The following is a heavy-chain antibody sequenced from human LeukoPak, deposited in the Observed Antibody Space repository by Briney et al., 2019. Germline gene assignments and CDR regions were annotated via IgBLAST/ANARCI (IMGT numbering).Heavy chain of an antibody. V-gene: IGHV5-51*01. Sequence: GESLKISCKGSGYIFTSYWIGWVRQMPGKGLEWMGIIYPGDSDTRYSPSFQGQVTSSADKSISTAYLQWSSLKASDTAMYYCARGSSAPRYYYYGMDVWGQGTTVTVSS. D-gene: IGHD2-2*01. J-gene: IGHJ6*02. CDR3: ARGSSAPRYYYYGMDV. CDR1: GYIFTSYW. CDR2: IYPGDSDT.